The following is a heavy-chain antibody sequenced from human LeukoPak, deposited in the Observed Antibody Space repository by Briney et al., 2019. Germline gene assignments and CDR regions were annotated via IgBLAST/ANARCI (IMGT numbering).Heavy chain of an antibody. V-gene: IGHV3-74*01. J-gene: IGHJ5*02. Sequence: GGSLGLSCAAPGFTLNGYWMHWVRQAPGKGLVWVSRINSDGSTTSYADSVKGRFTISRDNSKNTLYLQMNSLRAEDTAVYFCARVATGSYDWFDPWGQGTLSPSPQ. CDR3: ARVATGSYDWFDP. CDR2: INSDGSTT. CDR1: GFTLNGYW. D-gene: IGHD3-10*01.